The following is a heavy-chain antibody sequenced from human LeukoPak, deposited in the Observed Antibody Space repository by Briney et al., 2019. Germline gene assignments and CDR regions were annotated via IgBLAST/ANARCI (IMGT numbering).Heavy chain of an antibody. CDR2: FDPEDGET. CDR1: GYTLTEFS. Sequence: ASVKVSCKVSGYTLTEFSMHWVRQAPGKGLEWMGGFDPEDGETIYAQKFQGRVTMTEDTSTDTAYMELSSLRSEDTAVYYCATDLRGYYDSSYDAFDTWGQGTMVTVSS. J-gene: IGHJ3*02. V-gene: IGHV1-24*01. D-gene: IGHD3-22*01. CDR3: ATDLRGYYDSSYDAFDT.